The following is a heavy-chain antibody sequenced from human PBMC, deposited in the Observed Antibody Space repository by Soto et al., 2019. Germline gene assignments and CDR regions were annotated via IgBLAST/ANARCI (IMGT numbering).Heavy chain of an antibody. Sequence: QLQLQESGPGLVKPSETLSLTCTVSGGSISSSSYYWGWLRQPPGKGLEWIGSIYYSGSTYYNPSLKSRVTISVDTSKNQFSLKLSSVTAADTAVYYCARGAYYDFWSGYYGDYYYYMDVWGKGTTVTVSS. D-gene: IGHD3-3*01. CDR3: ARGAYYDFWSGYYGDYYYYMDV. J-gene: IGHJ6*03. CDR1: GGSISSSSYY. CDR2: IYYSGST. V-gene: IGHV4-39*01.